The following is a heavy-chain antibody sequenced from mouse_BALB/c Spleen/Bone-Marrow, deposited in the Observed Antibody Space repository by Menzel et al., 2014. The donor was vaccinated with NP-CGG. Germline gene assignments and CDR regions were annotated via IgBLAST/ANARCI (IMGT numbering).Heavy chain of an antibody. J-gene: IGHJ4*01. Sequence: EVQRVESGGGLVQPGGSLKLSCAASGFTFSSYTMSWVRQTPGKRLEWVAYISNGGGSTYYPDTVKGRFTISRGNAKNTLYLQMSSLKSEDTAMYYCARHGYYGSRAMDYWGQGTSVTVSS. CDR2: ISNGGGST. CDR1: GFTFSSYT. CDR3: ARHGYYGSRAMDY. V-gene: IGHV5-12-2*01. D-gene: IGHD1-1*01.